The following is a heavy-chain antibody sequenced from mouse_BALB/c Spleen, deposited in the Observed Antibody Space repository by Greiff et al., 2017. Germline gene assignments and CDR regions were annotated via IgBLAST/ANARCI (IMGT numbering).Heavy chain of an antibody. J-gene: IGHJ4*01. Sequence: EVHLVESGGGLVKPGGSLKISCAASGFTFSSYTMPWVRQTPEKRLEWVATISSGGSYTYYPDSVKGRFTISRDNAKNTLYLQMSSLKSEDTAMYYCTGAEDCDRYYAMDYWGQGTSVTVSS. D-gene: IGHD2-14*01. CDR1: GFTFSSYT. CDR2: ISSGGSYT. CDR3: TGAEDCDRYYAMDY. V-gene: IGHV5-6-4*01.